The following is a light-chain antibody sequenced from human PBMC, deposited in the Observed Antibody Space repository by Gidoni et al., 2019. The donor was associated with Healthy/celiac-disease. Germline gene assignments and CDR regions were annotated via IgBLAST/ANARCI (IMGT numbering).Light chain of an antibody. CDR3: QQYGSSPSKLA. CDR1: QSVSSSY. V-gene: IGKV3-20*01. Sequence: ELVLTQSPGTLSLSPGERATLSCRASQSVSSSYLAWYQQKPGQAPRLLIYGASSRATGIPDRFSGSGSGTDFTRTISRLEPEDFAVYYCQQYGSSPSKLAFGQXTKVEIK. CDR2: GAS. J-gene: IGKJ1*01.